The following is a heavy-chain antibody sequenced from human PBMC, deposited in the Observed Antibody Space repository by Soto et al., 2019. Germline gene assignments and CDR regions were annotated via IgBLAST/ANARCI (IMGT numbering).Heavy chain of an antibody. Sequence: PSETLSLTCTVSGGSISSGGYYWSWIRQHPGKGLEWIGYIYYSGSTYYNPSLKSRVTISVDTSKNQFSLKLSSVTAADTAVYYCAREYSSSSGLADNWFDPWGQGTLVTVSS. CDR1: GGSISSGGYY. CDR2: IYYSGST. D-gene: IGHD6-13*01. V-gene: IGHV4-31*03. CDR3: AREYSSSSGLADNWFDP. J-gene: IGHJ5*02.